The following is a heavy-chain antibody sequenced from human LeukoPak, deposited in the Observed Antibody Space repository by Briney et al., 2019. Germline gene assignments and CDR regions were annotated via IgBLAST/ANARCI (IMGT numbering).Heavy chain of an antibody. CDR2: IYSGGST. CDR3: ARPLSPGEYSYGFDY. D-gene: IGHD5-18*01. V-gene: IGHV3-66*04. CDR1: GFTVSSNY. J-gene: IGHJ4*02. Sequence: GGSLRLSCAASGFTVSSNYMSWVRQAPGKGLEWVSVIYSGGSTYYADSVKGRFTISRDNSKNTLYLQMNSLRAEDTAVYYCARPLSPGEYSYGFDYWGQGSLVTVSS.